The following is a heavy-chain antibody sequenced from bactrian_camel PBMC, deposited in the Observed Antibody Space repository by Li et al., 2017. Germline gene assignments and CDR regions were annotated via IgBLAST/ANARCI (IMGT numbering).Heavy chain of an antibody. CDR1: GDTDNRKV. CDR2: IYTPGGIT. V-gene: IGHV3S54*01. Sequence: HVQLVESGGGSVQAGGSLRVSCEVSGDTDNRKVMAWFRQAPGKEREGVAAIYTPGGITYYADSVKGRFTISRDNARNTAYLQMNSLKSEDTALYYCATDFPWAVGGSSVAAQWNWGQGTQVTVS. J-gene: IGHJ4*01. D-gene: IGHD1*01. CDR3: ATDFPWAVGGSSVAAQWN.